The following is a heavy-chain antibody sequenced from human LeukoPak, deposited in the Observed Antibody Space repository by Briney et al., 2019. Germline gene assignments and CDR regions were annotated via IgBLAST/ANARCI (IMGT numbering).Heavy chain of an antibody. CDR2: IYYSRST. J-gene: IGHJ4*02. CDR1: GGSISSSCYY. CDR3: ARHGATSRQLVGATRYYFDY. Sequence: PETLSLTCTVSGGSISSSCYYWGWIRQPPGKGLEWIGSIYYSRSTYYNPSLKSRVTICVDTSTNQFSMKLSYVTAADTAVYYCARHGATSRQLVGATRYYFDYWGQGTLVTVSS. V-gene: IGHV4-39*01. D-gene: IGHD1-26*01.